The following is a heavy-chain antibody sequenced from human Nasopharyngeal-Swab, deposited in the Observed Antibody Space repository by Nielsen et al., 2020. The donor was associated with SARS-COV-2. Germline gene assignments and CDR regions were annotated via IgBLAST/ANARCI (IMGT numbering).Heavy chain of an antibody. CDR3: ARGASIYYYYYGMDV. D-gene: IGHD3-16*01. CDR1: GYTFTGYY. CDR2: INPNSGGT. V-gene: IGHV1-2*04. J-gene: IGHJ6*02. Sequence: ASVKVSCTASGYTFTGYYMHWVRQAPGQGLEWMGWINPNSGGTNYAQKFQGWVTMTRDTSISTAYMELSRLRSDDTAVYYCARGASIYYYYYGMDVWGQGTTVTVSS.